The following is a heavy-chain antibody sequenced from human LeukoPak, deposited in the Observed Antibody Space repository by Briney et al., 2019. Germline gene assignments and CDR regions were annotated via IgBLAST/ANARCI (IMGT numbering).Heavy chain of an antibody. CDR1: GFTFSGYW. V-gene: IGHV3-7*01. Sequence: QAGGSLRLSCEVSGFTFSGYWMNWVRQAPGRGPEWVANINGVGSETYYVDSVKGRFTISRDNAKNSLYLQMNSLRAEDTAVYYCARRVDGGNSRTVFDYWGQGTLVTVSS. CDR3: ARRVDGGNSRTVFDY. D-gene: IGHD4-23*01. CDR2: INGVGSET. J-gene: IGHJ4*02.